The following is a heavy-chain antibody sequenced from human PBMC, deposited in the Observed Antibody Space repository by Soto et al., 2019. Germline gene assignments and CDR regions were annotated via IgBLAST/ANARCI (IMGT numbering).Heavy chain of an antibody. Sequence: XXTLSLPFTVSGCSISSYYWRWVPQPPGKGLEWIGYIYYSGTTNYNPSLKSRVTISVDTSKNQFSLKLSSVTAAGTAVYYCARVAAAGKTFWFDPWGQGTLVTVSS. CDR1: GCSISSYY. D-gene: IGHD6-13*01. V-gene: IGHV4-59*01. CDR2: IYYSGTT. J-gene: IGHJ5*02. CDR3: ARVAAAGKTFWFDP.